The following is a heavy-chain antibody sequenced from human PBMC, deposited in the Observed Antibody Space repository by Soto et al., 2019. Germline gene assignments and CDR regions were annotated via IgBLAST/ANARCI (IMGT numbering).Heavy chain of an antibody. CDR1: GFTFSSYA. Sequence: GGSLRLSCAASGFTFSSYAMTWVRQVPGKGLEWVSAISGSSGGTYYADSVKGRFTISRDNSENTLFLQMNSLRVEDTAIYYCATDRYYARDYWGQGTLVTVSS. D-gene: IGHD3-16*01. V-gene: IGHV3-23*01. CDR2: ISGSSGGT. J-gene: IGHJ4*02. CDR3: ATDRYYARDY.